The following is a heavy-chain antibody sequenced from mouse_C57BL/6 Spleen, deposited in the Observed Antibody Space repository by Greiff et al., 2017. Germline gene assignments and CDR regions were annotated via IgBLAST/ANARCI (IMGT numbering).Heavy chain of an antibody. Sequence: QVHVKQPGAELVRPGTSVKLSCKASGYTFTSYWMHWVKQRPGQGLEWIGVIDPSDSYTNYNQKFKGKATLTVDTSSSTAYMQLSSLTSEDSAVYYCARDFYYGSRSWFAYWGQGTLVTVSA. J-gene: IGHJ3*01. CDR3: ARDFYYGSRSWFAY. CDR2: IDPSDSYT. V-gene: IGHV1-59*01. CDR1: GYTFTSYW. D-gene: IGHD1-1*01.